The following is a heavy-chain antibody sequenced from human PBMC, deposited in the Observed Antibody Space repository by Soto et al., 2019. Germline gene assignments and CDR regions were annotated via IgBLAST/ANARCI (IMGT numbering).Heavy chain of an antibody. D-gene: IGHD3-22*01. CDR3: AREGSSGSSYKNFFDP. CDR1: GDPITTGGFY. J-gene: IGHJ5*02. CDR2: IHHSGKA. V-gene: IGHV4-31*03. Sequence: SETLSLTCTVSGDPITTGGFYWSWIRHHPGKGLEWIGYIHHSGKAYYSPSLESRATISVDTSKSQFFLKLTSMTAADTAVYYCAREGSSGSSYKNFFDPWGQGIPVTVSS.